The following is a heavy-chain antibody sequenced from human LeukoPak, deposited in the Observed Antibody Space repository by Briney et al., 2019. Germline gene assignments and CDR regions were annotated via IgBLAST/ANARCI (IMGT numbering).Heavy chain of an antibody. CDR2: ISGSGGTT. D-gene: IGHD6-13*01. CDR3: AKAAGSSSWYWGSDY. V-gene: IGHV3-23*01. CDR1: GFSFSSHA. Sequence: PGGSLRLSCAASGFSFSSHAMSWVRQAPGKGLEWVSGISGSGGTTYYADSVKGRFTISRDNSKNTLYLQMNSLRAGDTAVYYCAKAAGSSSWYWGSDYWGQGTLVTVSS. J-gene: IGHJ4*02.